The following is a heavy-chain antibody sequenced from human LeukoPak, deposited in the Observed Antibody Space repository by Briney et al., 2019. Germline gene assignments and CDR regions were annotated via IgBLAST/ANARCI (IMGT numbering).Heavy chain of an antibody. J-gene: IGHJ6*03. D-gene: IGHD3-22*01. CDR2: LSSGGNT. Sequence: SETLSLTCTVSGYSISSGYYWGWLRQPPGKGLEWVASLSSGGNTYHNPSLKSRLTISLDTSKNQISLNLKSGTAADTAVYYCVREVVTHDLYMDVWGKGTTVTVSS. CDR1: GYSISSGYY. CDR3: VREVVTHDLYMDV. V-gene: IGHV4-38-2*02.